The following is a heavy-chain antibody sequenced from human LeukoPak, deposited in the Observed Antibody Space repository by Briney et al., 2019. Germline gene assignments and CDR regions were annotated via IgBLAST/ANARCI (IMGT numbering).Heavy chain of an antibody. J-gene: IGHJ4*02. Sequence: GGSLRLSCAASGFTFSNYAMHWVRQDPGKGREGWAVVSCDGSNRYYADSVKGRFTISRDDSKNSLYLQVNSLRGEDTAVYYCARDGRSGYDFGFHFDYWGLGTLVTVSS. V-gene: IGHV3-30*04. CDR3: ARDGRSGYDFGFHFDY. CDR1: GFTFSNYA. D-gene: IGHD5-12*01. CDR2: VSCDGSNR.